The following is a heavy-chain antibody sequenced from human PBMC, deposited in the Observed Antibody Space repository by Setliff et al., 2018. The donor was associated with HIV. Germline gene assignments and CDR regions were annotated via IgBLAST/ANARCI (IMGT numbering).Heavy chain of an antibody. CDR3: AKGPVTDSEVYFDY. CDR1: GFTFSSYG. CDR2: IWYDESNK. J-gene: IGHJ4*02. D-gene: IGHD4-4*01. Sequence: GGSLRLSCAASGFTFSSYGMHWVRQAPGKGLEWVAVIWYDESNKYYADSVKGRFTISRDNSKNTLYLQMNSLRAEDTAVYYCAKGPVTDSEVYFDYWGQGTLVTVSS. V-gene: IGHV3-33*06.